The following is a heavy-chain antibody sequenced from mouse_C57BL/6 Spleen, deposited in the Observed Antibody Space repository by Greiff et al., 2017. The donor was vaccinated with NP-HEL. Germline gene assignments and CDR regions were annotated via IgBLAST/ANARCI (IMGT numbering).Heavy chain of an antibody. J-gene: IGHJ3*01. CDR2: IDPSDSYT. CDR3: ARVTGTWFAY. V-gene: IGHV1-69*01. D-gene: IGHD4-1*01. CDR1: GYTFTSYW. Sequence: QVQLQQPGAELVMPGASVKLSCKASGYTFTSYWMHWVKQRPGQGLEWIGEIDPSDSYTNYNQKFKGKSTLTVDKSSSTAYMQLSSLTSEDSAVYYCARVTGTWFAYWGQGTLVTVSA.